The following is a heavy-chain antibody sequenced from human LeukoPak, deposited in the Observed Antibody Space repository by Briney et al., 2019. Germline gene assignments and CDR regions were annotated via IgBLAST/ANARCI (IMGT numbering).Heavy chain of an antibody. CDR3: ARTYCSGGSCYSSGRGRFDP. D-gene: IGHD2-15*01. V-gene: IGHV4-39*01. CDR1: GGSISSSSYY. Sequence: SETLSLTCTVSGGSISSSSYYWGWIRQPPGKGLEWIGSIYYSGSTYYNPSLKSRVTISVDTSKNQFSLKLSSVTAADTAVYYCARTYCSGGSCYSSGRGRFDPWGQGTLVTVSS. J-gene: IGHJ5*02. CDR2: IYYSGST.